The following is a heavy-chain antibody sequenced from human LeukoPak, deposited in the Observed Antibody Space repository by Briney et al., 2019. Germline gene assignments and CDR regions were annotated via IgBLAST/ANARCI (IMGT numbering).Heavy chain of an antibody. J-gene: IGHJ5*02. CDR1: GGSLSGYY. CDR2: INHSGST. V-gene: IGHV4-34*01. Sequence: PETLSLTCAVYGGSLSGYYWSWIRQPPGKGLEWIGEINHSGSTNYNPSLKSRVTISVDTSKNQFSLKLSSVTAADTAVYYCASRDGWSGSYHRFDPWGQGTLVTVSS. D-gene: IGHD1-26*01. CDR3: ASRDGWSGSYHRFDP.